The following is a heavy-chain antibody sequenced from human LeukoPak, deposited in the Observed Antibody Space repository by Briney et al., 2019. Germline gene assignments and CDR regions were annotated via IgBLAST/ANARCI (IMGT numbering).Heavy chain of an antibody. CDR3: ARDDSSGYYYGVDY. CDR2: INHSGST. CDR1: GRSFSGYY. D-gene: IGHD3-22*01. V-gene: IGHV4-34*01. J-gene: IGHJ4*02. Sequence: SETLSLTCAVYGRSFSGYYWSWIRQPPGKGLEWIGEINHSGSTNYNPSLKSRVTISVDTSKNQFSLKLSSVTAADTAVYYCARDDSSGYYYGVDYWGQGTLVTVSS.